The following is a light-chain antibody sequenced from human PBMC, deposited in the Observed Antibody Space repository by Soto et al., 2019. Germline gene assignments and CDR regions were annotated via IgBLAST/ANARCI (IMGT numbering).Light chain of an antibody. Sequence: QSALTQPRSVSGSPGQSVTISCTGTSSDVGGYNYVSWYQQHPGKAPKLMIYDVSKRRSGVPDRFSGSKSGNTASLTISGLQAEDEAFYFCCSYAGSYVFGTGTKLTVL. V-gene: IGLV2-11*01. CDR1: SSDVGGYNY. CDR2: DVS. CDR3: CSYAGSYV. J-gene: IGLJ1*01.